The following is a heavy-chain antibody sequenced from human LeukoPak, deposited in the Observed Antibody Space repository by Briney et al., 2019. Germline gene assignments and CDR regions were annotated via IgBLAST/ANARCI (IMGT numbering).Heavy chain of an antibody. J-gene: IGHJ3*02. V-gene: IGHV3-48*03. CDR3: AKNRVGQTYADAFEI. CDR1: GFDLNTYE. CDR2: ITISGHTK. D-gene: IGHD5-24*01. Sequence: GGSLRLSCAASGFDLNTYEMNWVRQAPGKGLEWIADITISGHTKNYADSVKGRFTISRDNSKNTLFLQMNSLTPEDTAIYYCAKNRVGQTYADAFEIWGQGTMVTVSS.